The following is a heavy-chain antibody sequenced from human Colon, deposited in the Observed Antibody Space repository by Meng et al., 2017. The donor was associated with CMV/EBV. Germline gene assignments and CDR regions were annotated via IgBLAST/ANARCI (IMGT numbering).Heavy chain of an antibody. Sequence: GGSLRLSCVGSGFNLSPYWMKWVRQAPGKGLEWVASINQDGSAHYYADFVKGRFTISRDNAKNSLYLQMNSLRAEDTAVYYCARDFKRRYGDYFPYGMDVWGQGTTVTVSS. J-gene: IGHJ6*02. CDR2: INQDGSAH. CDR1: GFNLSPYW. CDR3: ARDFKRRYGDYFPYGMDV. D-gene: IGHD4-17*01. V-gene: IGHV3-7*01.